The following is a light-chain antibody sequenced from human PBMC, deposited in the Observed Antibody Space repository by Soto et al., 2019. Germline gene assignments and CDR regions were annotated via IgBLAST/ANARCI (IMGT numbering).Light chain of an antibody. CDR1: QSISHY. Sequence: DIQMTQSPSSLSASVGDRDTITCRASQSISHYLAWYQHKPGKAPNLLIYDASTVEAGIPSRFSGSGSGTKFTLTISSLQPGDFATYYCHQYNSDSTFGQGTKLGIK. CDR2: DAS. V-gene: IGKV1-5*01. J-gene: IGKJ2*01. CDR3: HQYNSDST.